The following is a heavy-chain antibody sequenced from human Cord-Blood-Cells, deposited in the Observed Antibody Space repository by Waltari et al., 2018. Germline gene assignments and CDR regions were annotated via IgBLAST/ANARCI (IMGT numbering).Heavy chain of an antibody. V-gene: IGHV4-39*01. CDR3: ARHGGAAPYYFDY. J-gene: IGHJ4*02. CDR1: GGSISSSSYY. D-gene: IGHD2-15*01. Sequence: QLQLQESGPGLVKPSETLSLTCTVSGGSISSSSYYWGWIRQPPGKGLEGIGSIYYSGVTYHNPSLKSLVTISVDTSKNQFSLKLSSVTAADTAVYYCARHGGAAPYYFDYWGQGTLVTVSS. CDR2: IYYSGVT.